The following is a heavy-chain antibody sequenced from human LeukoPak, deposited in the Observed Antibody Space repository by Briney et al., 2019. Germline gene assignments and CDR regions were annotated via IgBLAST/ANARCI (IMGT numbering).Heavy chain of an antibody. CDR3: ASRYCSGGSCYSPI. V-gene: IGHV1-8*01. CDR2: MNPNSGNT. D-gene: IGHD2-15*01. CDR1: GYTFTSYD. Sequence: ASVKVSCKASGYTFTSYDINWVRQATGQGLEWMGWMNPNSGNTGYAQKFQGRVTMTRSTSISTAYMELSSLRSEDTAVYYCASRYCSGGSCYSPIWGQGTLVTVSS. J-gene: IGHJ4*02.